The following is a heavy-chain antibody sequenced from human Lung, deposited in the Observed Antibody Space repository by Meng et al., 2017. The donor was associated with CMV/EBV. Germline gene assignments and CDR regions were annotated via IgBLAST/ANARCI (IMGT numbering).Heavy chain of an antibody. Sequence: KVSCKVSGYSFTSYWIGWVRQMPGKGLEWMGIIYPGDSDTGYSPSFQGQVTMSADKSTTTAYLQWSSLKASDTAIYYCARQAVAGTGGFDYWGQGTLVTVSS. CDR3: ARQAVAGTGGFDY. D-gene: IGHD6-19*01. CDR2: IYPGDSDT. V-gene: IGHV5-51*01. CDR1: GYSFTSYW. J-gene: IGHJ4*02.